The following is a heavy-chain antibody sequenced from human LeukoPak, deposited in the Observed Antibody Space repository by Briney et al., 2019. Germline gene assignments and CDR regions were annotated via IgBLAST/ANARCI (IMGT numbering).Heavy chain of an antibody. CDR3: ARGLMITFGGVIALDY. CDR2: IGGSGDST. Sequence: PGGSLRLSCAASGFTFSSYTMNWVRQAPGKGLEWVSAIGGSGDSTYYADSVKGRFTISRDNSKDTLYLQMNSLRAEDTAVYFCARGLMITFGGVIALDYWGQGTLVTVSS. CDR1: GFTFSSYT. J-gene: IGHJ4*02. V-gene: IGHV3-23*01. D-gene: IGHD3-16*02.